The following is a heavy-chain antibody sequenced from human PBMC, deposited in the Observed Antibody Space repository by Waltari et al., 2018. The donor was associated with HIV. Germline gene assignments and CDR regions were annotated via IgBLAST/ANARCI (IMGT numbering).Heavy chain of an antibody. D-gene: IGHD3-22*01. CDR2: ISAYNGNT. J-gene: IGHJ3*02. Sequence: QVQLVQSGAEVKKPGASVKVSCKASGYTFTSYGITWVRTPPGQGLEWMGWISAYNGNTNYAQKLQGRVTMTTDTSTSTAYMELRSLRSDDTAVYYCARDLRDGSSGKGVSAFDIWGQGTMVTVSS. CDR3: ARDLRDGSSGKGVSAFDI. V-gene: IGHV1-18*01. CDR1: GYTFTSYG.